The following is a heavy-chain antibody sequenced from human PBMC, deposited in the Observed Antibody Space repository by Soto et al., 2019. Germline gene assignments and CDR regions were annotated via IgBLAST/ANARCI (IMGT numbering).Heavy chain of an antibody. CDR3: ARVRVALYYYYGMDV. Sequence: PSETLSLTCAVYGGSFSGYYWSWIRQPPGKGLEWIGEINHSGSTNYNPSLKSRVTISVDTSKNQFSLKLSSVTAADTAVYYCARVRVALYYYYGMDVWGQGTTVTVS. CDR2: INHSGST. D-gene: IGHD2-15*01. J-gene: IGHJ6*02. V-gene: IGHV4-34*01. CDR1: GGSFSGYY.